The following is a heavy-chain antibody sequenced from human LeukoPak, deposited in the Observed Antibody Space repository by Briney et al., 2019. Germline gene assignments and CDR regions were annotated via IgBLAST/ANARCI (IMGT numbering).Heavy chain of an antibody. D-gene: IGHD6-6*01. CDR1: GGSISSGGYY. J-gene: IGHJ5*02. CDR3: GGSSSKSRWFDP. V-gene: IGHV4-31*11. CDR2: IYYSGST. Sequence: SETLSLTCAVSGGSISSGGYYWSWIRQHPGKGLEWIGYIYYSGSTYYNPSLKSRVTISVDTSKNQFSLKLSSVTAADTAVYYCGGSSSKSRWFDPWGQGTLVTVSS.